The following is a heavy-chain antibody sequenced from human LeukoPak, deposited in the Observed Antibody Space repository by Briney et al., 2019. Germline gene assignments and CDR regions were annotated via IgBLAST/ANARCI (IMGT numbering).Heavy chain of an antibody. D-gene: IGHD5/OR15-5a*01. Sequence: SQTLSLTCTVSGGSIRISDYYWSWIRQPPGKGLEWVGFIYYTGTTYNSPSLKSRATISLDTSKNQFSLKMSSVTAADTAVYYCARQFYASPPGLDTWGQGILVTVSS. CDR3: ARQFYASPPGLDT. CDR2: IYYTGTT. V-gene: IGHV4-30-4*01. CDR1: GGSIRISDYY. J-gene: IGHJ5*02.